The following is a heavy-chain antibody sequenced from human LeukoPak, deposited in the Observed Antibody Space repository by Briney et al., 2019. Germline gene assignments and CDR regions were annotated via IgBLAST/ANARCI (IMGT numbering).Heavy chain of an antibody. CDR3: ARRRIAAAYFDY. CDR2: INPTGGST. J-gene: IGHJ4*02. V-gene: IGHV1-46*01. Sequence: GASVKVSCKASGYTFSNSYMHWVRQAPGHGLAWMGVINPTGGSTSYPQKLQGRVTMTTDTSTSTAYMELRSLRSDDTAVYYCARRRIAAAYFDYWGQGTLVTVSS. CDR1: GYTFSNSY. D-gene: IGHD6-13*01.